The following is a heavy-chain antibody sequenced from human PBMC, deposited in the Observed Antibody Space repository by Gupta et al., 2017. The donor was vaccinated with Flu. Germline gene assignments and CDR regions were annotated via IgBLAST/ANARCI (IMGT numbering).Heavy chain of an antibody. CDR3: ARRVENYDVLTGYFYYGLDL. J-gene: IGHJ6*02. Sequence: EVQLVESGGDLVHPGGSLKLSCVSSGFNLRDSSLHWVRQTSGQGLEWVGRIRSHSNTFATGYAESLRGRFTISRDDSKNTAFLQMNSLKKEDTAVYYCARRVENYDVLTGYFYYGLDLWGQGTTVTVSS. D-gene: IGHD3-9*01. CDR2: IRSHSNTFAT. V-gene: IGHV3-73*01. CDR1: GFNLRDSS.